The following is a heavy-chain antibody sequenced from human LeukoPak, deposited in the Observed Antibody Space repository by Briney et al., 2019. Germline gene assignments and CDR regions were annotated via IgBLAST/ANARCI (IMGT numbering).Heavy chain of an antibody. V-gene: IGHV4-34*01. J-gene: IGHJ5*02. CDR3: ARGVAKRYYDFWSGYGNWFDP. CDR1: CGSFSGYY. CDR2: INDSGST. D-gene: IGHD3-3*01. Sequence: WATLSLTCAVYCGSFSGYYWSCIRQPPRKWLEWNGVINDSGSTNYTPSLKGRVTISVDTSKNQFSLKLSSVTAADTAVYYCARGVAKRYYDFWSGYGNWFDPWGQGTLVTVSS.